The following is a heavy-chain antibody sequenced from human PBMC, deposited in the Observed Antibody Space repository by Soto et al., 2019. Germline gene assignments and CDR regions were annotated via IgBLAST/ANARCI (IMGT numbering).Heavy chain of an antibody. D-gene: IGHD6-13*01. CDR1: GFTFSSYW. Sequence: EVQLVESGGGLVQPGGSLRLSCAASGFTFSSYWMNWVGQAPGKGLEWVANIKQDGSEKYYVDSVKGRFTISRDNTKNSLYLPMNSLRAEDTAVYYCAREQLQVVIPDYWGQGTLVTVSS. CDR2: IKQDGSEK. V-gene: IGHV3-7*01. J-gene: IGHJ4*02. CDR3: AREQLQVVIPDY.